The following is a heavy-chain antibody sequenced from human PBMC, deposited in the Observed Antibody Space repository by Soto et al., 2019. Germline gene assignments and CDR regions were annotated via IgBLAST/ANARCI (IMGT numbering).Heavy chain of an antibody. CDR3: ARDLGYCSGGSCYPRYYFDY. Sequence: GGSLRLSCAASGFTFSSYAMHWVRQAPGKGLEWVAVISYDGSNKYYADSVKGRFTISRDNSKNTLYLQMNSLRAEDTAVYYWARDLGYCSGGSCYPRYYFDYWGQGTLVTVSS. J-gene: IGHJ4*02. CDR2: ISYDGSNK. CDR1: GFTFSSYA. V-gene: IGHV3-30-3*01. D-gene: IGHD2-15*01.